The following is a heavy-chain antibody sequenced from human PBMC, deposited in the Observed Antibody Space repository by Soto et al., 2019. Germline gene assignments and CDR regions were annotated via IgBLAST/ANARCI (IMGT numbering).Heavy chain of an antibody. J-gene: IGHJ4*02. Sequence: EVQLVESGGGLVQPGGSLRLSCTASGLTFNNYWMNWVRQAPGKGPVWVSRINGDCRTTTYADPVRGRFTISRDNAKNTVYLQMNSLRAEDLDVCYCVGGVYACAGTFYLTDLWGQGSLVTVSS. CDR3: VGGVYACAGTFYLTDL. D-gene: IGHD2-8*01. CDR2: INGDCRTT. V-gene: IGHV3-74*01. CDR1: GLTFNNYW.